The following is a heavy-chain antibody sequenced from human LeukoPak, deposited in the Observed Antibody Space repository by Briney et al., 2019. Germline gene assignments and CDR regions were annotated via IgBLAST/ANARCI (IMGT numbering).Heavy chain of an antibody. J-gene: IGHJ4*02. V-gene: IGHV3-23*01. CDR1: GFTFSSYA. CDR2: ISGSDGST. Sequence: GGSVRLSCAASGFTFSSYAMNWLRQAPGKGLEWVSAISGSDGSTYYTDSVKGRFTISRDNSKNTLYLQMSSLRAEDTAVYCCAKSGRTGITAADLDYWGQGTLVTVSS. CDR3: AKSGRTGITAADLDY. D-gene: IGHD6-13*01.